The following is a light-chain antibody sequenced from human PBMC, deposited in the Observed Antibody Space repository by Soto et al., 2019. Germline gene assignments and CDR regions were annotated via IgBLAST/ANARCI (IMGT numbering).Light chain of an antibody. Sequence: DIQMTHSPSTLSASVGDRVTITCRASQNINSWLAWYQQKPGKAPTLLIYKASSLESGVPSRCSGSGSGTEFTLTISSLQPDDLASYYCQQYYSYSTFGQGPRLEIK. CDR1: QNINSW. V-gene: IGKV1-5*03. CDR3: QQYYSYST. J-gene: IGKJ5*01. CDR2: KAS.